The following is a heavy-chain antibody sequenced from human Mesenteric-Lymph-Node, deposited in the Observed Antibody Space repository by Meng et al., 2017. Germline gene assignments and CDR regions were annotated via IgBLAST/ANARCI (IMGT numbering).Heavy chain of an antibody. D-gene: IGHD2-15*01. CDR2: INPSGGST. CDR3: ARDGPRISRPLYYFDY. V-gene: IGHV1-46*01. J-gene: IGHJ4*02. Sequence: VLLVQSGAEVKTPGASVKVSCKASGYTLTSYYMHWVRQAPGQGLEWMGIINPSGGSTSYAQKFQGRVTMTRDTSTSTVYMELSSLRSEDTAVYYCARDGPRISRPLYYFDYWGQGTLVTVSS. CDR1: GYTLTSYY.